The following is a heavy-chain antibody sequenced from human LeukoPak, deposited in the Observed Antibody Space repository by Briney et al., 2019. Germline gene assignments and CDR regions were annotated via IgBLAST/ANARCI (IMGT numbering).Heavy chain of an antibody. V-gene: IGHV4-39*07. D-gene: IGHD5-18*01. CDR3: ASARNLTGYSYGYR. CDR1: GVSIRSSSYF. J-gene: IGHJ5*02. CDR2: VSYGRST. Sequence: PSETLSLTCTVSGVSIRSSSYFWGWIRQPPGKGPEWIGSVSYGRSTYYNPSLKSRVTISVDTSKNQFSLKLSSVTAADTAVYYCASARNLTGYSYGYRWGQGTLVTVSS.